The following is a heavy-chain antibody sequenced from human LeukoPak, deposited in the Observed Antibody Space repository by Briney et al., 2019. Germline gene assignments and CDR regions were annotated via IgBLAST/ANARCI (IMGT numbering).Heavy chain of an antibody. CDR2: IYYSGST. V-gene: IGHV4-59*01. Sequence: PSETLSLTCTVSGGSISSYYWSWIRQPPGKGLEWIGYIYYSGSTNYNPSLKSRVTISVDTSKNQFSLKLSSVTAADTAVYYCARATMVRGVIINHWGQGTLVTVSS. J-gene: IGHJ5*02. CDR3: ARATMVRGVIINH. CDR1: GGSISSYY. D-gene: IGHD3-10*01.